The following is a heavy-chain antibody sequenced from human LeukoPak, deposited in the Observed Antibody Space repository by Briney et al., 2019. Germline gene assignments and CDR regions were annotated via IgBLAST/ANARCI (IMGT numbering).Heavy chain of an antibody. Sequence: KSSQTLSLTCIVSGGSISSGDYYWSWIRQPPGKGLEWIGYFYYSGSTFYNPSLKSRVTISVDTSKNQFSLKLSSVTAADTAVYYCARALVKNWFDPWGQGTLVTVSS. CDR2: FYYSGST. J-gene: IGHJ5*02. V-gene: IGHV4-30-4*01. CDR1: GGSISSGDYY. D-gene: IGHD2-2*01. CDR3: ARALVKNWFDP.